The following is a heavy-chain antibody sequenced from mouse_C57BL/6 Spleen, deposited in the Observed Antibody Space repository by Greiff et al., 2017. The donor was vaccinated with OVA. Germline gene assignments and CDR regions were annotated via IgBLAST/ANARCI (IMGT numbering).Heavy chain of an antibody. D-gene: IGHD2-5*01. Sequence: QVQLQQSGAELVRPGASVKLSCKASGYTFTDYYINWVKQRPGQGLEWIARINPGSGSTNYNEKFKGKATLTAAKSSSPAYMPLSSLTSEVFAVYFCARHYINYSARCAYGGQETLVTVSA. CDR3: ARHYINYSARCAY. V-gene: IGHV1-76*01. J-gene: IGHJ3*01. CDR2: INPGSGST. CDR1: GYTFTDYY.